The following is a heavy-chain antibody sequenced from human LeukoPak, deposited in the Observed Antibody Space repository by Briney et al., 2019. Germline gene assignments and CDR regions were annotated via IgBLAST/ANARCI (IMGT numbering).Heavy chain of an antibody. Sequence: ASVKVSCKASGYTFTSYDINWVRQATGQGLEWMGWMNPNSGNTGYAQKFQGRVTITRNTSIGTAYMELSSLRSEDTAVYYCARAEGYSGYDGLDYWGQGTLVTVSS. CDR3: ARAEGYSGYDGLDY. CDR2: MNPNSGNT. J-gene: IGHJ4*02. D-gene: IGHD5-12*01. CDR1: GYTFTSYD. V-gene: IGHV1-8*03.